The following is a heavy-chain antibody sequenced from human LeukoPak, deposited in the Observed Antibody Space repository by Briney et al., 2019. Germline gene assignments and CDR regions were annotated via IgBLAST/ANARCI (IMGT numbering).Heavy chain of an antibody. D-gene: IGHD6-13*01. Sequence: GGSLKLSCAASGFTFSGSAMHWVRQASGKGLEWVGSIRSKANSHATAYAASVKGRFTISRDDSKNTAYLQMNSLKTEDTAVYYCTRLREAAGMDYYYYGMDVWGQGTTVTVSS. CDR1: GFTFSGSA. J-gene: IGHJ6*02. CDR3: TRLREAAGMDYYYYGMDV. CDR2: IRSKANSHAT. V-gene: IGHV3-73*01.